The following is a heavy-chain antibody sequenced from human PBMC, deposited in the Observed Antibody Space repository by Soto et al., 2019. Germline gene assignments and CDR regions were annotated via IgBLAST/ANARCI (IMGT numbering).Heavy chain of an antibody. J-gene: IGHJ4*02. CDR2: ISGSGGST. Sequence: GGSLRLSCAASGFTFSSYAMSWVRQAPGKGLEWVSAISGSGGSTYYADSVKGRFTISRDNSKNTLYLQMNSLRAEDTAVYYCAKDSLRAVAGKIDYWGQGTLVTVSS. CDR3: AKDSLRAVAGKIDY. D-gene: IGHD6-19*01. V-gene: IGHV3-23*01. CDR1: GFTFSSYA.